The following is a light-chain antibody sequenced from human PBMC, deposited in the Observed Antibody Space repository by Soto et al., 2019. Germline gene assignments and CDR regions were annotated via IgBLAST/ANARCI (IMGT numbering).Light chain of an antibody. J-gene: IGLJ1*01. CDR3: CSYAGSYTYV. CDR2: DVS. V-gene: IGLV2-11*01. CDR1: SSYVGGYNY. Sequence: QSVRAQPRSVSGSPGKSVPISCTGTSSYVGGYNYVSWYQQHPGKAPKLMIYDVSKRPSGVPDRFSGSKSGNTASLTISGLQAEDEADYYCCSYAGSYTYVFGTGTKVTVL.